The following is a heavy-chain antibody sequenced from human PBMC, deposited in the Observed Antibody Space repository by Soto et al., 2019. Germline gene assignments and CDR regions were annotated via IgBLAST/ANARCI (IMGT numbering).Heavy chain of an antibody. CDR2: IDWDDDT. D-gene: IGHD3-10*01. Sequence: SGPTLVNPTQTLTLTCTFSGFSLSTSAMCVSWIRQPPGKALEWLGRIDWDDDTFYNTSLKTRLTISKDTSKNQVVLTMTNMDPEDTATYYCARISGSSVTFDDWGQGIMVTVSS. CDR3: ARISGSSVTFDD. CDR1: GFSLSTSAMC. J-gene: IGHJ4*02. V-gene: IGHV2-70*17.